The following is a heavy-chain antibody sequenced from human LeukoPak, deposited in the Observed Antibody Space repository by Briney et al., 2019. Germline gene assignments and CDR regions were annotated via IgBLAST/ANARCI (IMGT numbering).Heavy chain of an antibody. CDR2: INHLGST. D-gene: IGHD3-10*01. CDR1: SGSFSGYY. Sequence: SETLSLTCAVYSGSFSGYYWTWVRQPPGKGLEWIGEINHLGSTHFHPSLKSRVTISVDTSKNQFSLRLTSLTAADTAVYYCARGDSSGSYYAPLDSWGQGTLVTVSS. J-gene: IGHJ4*02. CDR3: ARGDSSGSYYAPLDS. V-gene: IGHV4-34*01.